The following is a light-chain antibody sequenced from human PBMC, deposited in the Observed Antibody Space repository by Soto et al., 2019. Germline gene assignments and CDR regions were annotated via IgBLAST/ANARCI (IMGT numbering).Light chain of an antibody. J-gene: IGKJ5*01. Sequence: EIVLTQFPGALSLSPGERVTLSCRASQTVSNTYLAWYQQKSGQAPKFLIYGASNRATGIPDRFSGSGSGTDFTLTISRLEPEDFAVYYCQQYGSSPPITFGQGTRLEIK. V-gene: IGKV3-20*01. CDR1: QTVSNTY. CDR3: QQYGSSPPIT. CDR2: GAS.